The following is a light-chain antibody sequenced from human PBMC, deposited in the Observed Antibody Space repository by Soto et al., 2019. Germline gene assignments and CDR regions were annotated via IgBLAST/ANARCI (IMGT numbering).Light chain of an antibody. Sequence: QSVLTQPPSASGTPGQRVTISCSGSSSNIGSNTVNWYQQLPGTAPKLLIYGQNHRPSGVPDRFSGSKSGTSASLAISGLQSEDEADYYCAVCDDNVDGRVFGGGTKLTVL. V-gene: IGLV1-44*01. CDR1: SSNIGSNT. J-gene: IGLJ2*01. CDR2: GQN. CDR3: AVCDDNVDGRV.